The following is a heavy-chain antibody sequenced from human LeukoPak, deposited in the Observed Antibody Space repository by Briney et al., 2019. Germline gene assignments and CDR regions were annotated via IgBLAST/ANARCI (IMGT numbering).Heavy chain of an antibody. Sequence: GASVKVSCKASGYTFTSYDINWVRQATGQGLEWMGWMNPNSGNTGYAQKFQGRVTMTRNTSISTAYMELSSLRSEDTAVYYCARDCSSTSCKTDDAFDIWGQGTMVTVSS. CDR2: MNPNSGNT. V-gene: IGHV1-8*02. CDR1: GYTFTSYD. J-gene: IGHJ3*02. CDR3: ARDCSSTSCKTDDAFDI. D-gene: IGHD2-2*01.